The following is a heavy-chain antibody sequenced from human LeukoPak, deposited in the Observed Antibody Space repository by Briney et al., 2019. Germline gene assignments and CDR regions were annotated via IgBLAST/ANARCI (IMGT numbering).Heavy chain of an antibody. J-gene: IGHJ3*02. CDR1: GVTFSSYA. V-gene: IGHV3-23*01. CDR2: ISVSGGST. CDR3: AKSRYCSSPSCYDAFDI. Sequence: GGSLRLSCAASGVTFSSYAMSWVRQAPGKGLEGVSVISVSGGSTYHADSVKGRFTISRDNSKNTLYLQINRLRADDTAVYYCAKSRYCSSPSCYDAFDIWGQGTMLTVSS. D-gene: IGHD2-2*01.